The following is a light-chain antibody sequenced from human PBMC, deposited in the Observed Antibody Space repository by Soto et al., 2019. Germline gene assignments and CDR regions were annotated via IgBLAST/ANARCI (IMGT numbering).Light chain of an antibody. CDR3: AAWDDSLSGVV. Sequence: QLVLTQPPSASGTPEQRVTISCSGSNSNIGSYTVNWYQQVPGKAPKLLIYSSNLRPSGVPDRFSGSKSGTSASLAISGLQSEDETDYYCAAWDDSLSGVVFGGGTKLTVL. CDR1: NSNIGSYT. CDR2: SSN. V-gene: IGLV1-44*01. J-gene: IGLJ3*02.